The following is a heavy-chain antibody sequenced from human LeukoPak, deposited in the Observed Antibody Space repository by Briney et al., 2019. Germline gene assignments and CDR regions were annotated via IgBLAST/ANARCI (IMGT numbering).Heavy chain of an antibody. V-gene: IGHV4-39*07. CDR2: VYYSGTT. D-gene: IGHD6-19*01. Sequence: PSETLSLTCSVSGGSISLSYYYWGWIRQPPGKALEWIGSVYYSGTTSYNPSLKSRVTISVDMSKNHFSLRLSSVTAADTAMYYCARGTLYSGWSYYFDYWGQGSQVTISS. J-gene: IGHJ4*02. CDR3: ARGTLYSGWSYYFDY. CDR1: GGSISLSYYY.